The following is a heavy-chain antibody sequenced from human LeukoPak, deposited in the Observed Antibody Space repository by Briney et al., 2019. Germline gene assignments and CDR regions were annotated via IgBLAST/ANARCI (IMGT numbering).Heavy chain of an antibody. CDR3: AGGPPIIVQTYYYYYGMDV. D-gene: IGHD2-8*01. Sequence: PSETLSLTCTVSGGSISSGGYYWSWIRQHPGKGLEWIGYIYYSGSTYYNPSLKSRVTISVDTSKNQFSLKLSSVTAADTAVYYCAGGPPIIVQTYYYYYGMDVWGQGTTVTVSS. V-gene: IGHV4-31*03. J-gene: IGHJ6*02. CDR1: GGSISSGGYY. CDR2: IYYSGST.